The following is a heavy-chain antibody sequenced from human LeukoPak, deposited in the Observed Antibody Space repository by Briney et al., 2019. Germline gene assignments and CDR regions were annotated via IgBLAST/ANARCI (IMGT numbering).Heavy chain of an antibody. CDR2: ISGNGGST. D-gene: IGHD3-22*01. J-gene: IGHJ4*02. CDR3: AKAHSSSWYYFGN. V-gene: IGHV3-23*01. Sequence: GGSLRLSCAASGFTFRSYAMSWVRQAPGKGLERVSAISGNGGSTHYADSVKGRYTISRDNSKNTLYLQMNGLRAEDTAIYYCAKAHSSSWYYFGNWGQGTLVTVSS. CDR1: GFTFRSYA.